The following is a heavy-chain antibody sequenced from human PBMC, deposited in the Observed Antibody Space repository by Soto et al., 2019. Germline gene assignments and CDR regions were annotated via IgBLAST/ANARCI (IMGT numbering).Heavy chain of an antibody. Sequence: EVQLVESGGGLVQPGGSLRLSCVASGFTFSDYWMSWVRQAPGKGLKWVANIKEDGSEKYYVDSVKGRFTISRDNAKNSLYLQMNSLRAEDTAVYYCVRGDGLHVYWGQGTLVTVSS. CDR3: VRGDGLHVY. CDR1: GFTFSDYW. CDR2: IKEDGSEK. V-gene: IGHV3-7*01. J-gene: IGHJ4*02. D-gene: IGHD2-21*02.